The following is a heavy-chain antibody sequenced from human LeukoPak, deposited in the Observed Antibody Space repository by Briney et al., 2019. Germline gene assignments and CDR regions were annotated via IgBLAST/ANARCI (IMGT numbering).Heavy chain of an antibody. CDR2: IYYSGST. J-gene: IGHJ4*02. CDR3: AREEGYGDYEPILDY. Sequence: SETLSLTCTVSGGSISSYYWSWIRQPPGKGLEWIGYIYYSGSTNYNPSLKSRVTISVDTSKNQFSLKLSSVTAADTAVYYCAREEGYGDYEPILDYWGQGTLVTVSS. CDR1: GGSISSYY. D-gene: IGHD4-17*01. V-gene: IGHV4-59*12.